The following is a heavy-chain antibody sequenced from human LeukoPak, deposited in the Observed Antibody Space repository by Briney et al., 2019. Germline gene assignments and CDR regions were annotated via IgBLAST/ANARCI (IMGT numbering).Heavy chain of an antibody. J-gene: IGHJ5*02. CDR2: IYYPVDT. CDR3: AKRRYFDSTGYNPSNYVDS. D-gene: IGHD3-22*01. Sequence: SETTSLTCTVSGDSFIGSYWSWIRQAQGKGLEWIGYIYYPVDTNDHPSLQSLITISAAVSKKQFSLRLTSVTAADTAFYYCAKRRYFDSTGYNPSNYVDSWGQGLLVTVS. V-gene: IGHV4-59*01. CDR1: GDSFIGSY.